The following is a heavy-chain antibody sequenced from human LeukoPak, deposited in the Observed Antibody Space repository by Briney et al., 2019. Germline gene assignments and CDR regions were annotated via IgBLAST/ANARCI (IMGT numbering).Heavy chain of an antibody. CDR2: IKQDAREK. J-gene: IGHJ4*02. CDR3: ARDGPYYHDSGSCDH. Sequence: GGSLRLSCAASGFTFSRYWMSWVRQAPGKGLEWVANIKQDAREKYYVDSVKGRFTISRDNAKNSLYLQMNSLRAEDTAVYYCARDGPYYHDSGSCDHWGQGTLVTVSS. CDR1: GFTFSRYW. V-gene: IGHV3-7*01. D-gene: IGHD3-10*01.